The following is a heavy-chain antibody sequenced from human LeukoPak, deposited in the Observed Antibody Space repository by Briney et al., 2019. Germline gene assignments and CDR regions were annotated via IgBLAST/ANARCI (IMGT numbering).Heavy chain of an antibody. Sequence: PGGSLRLSCAASGFSFSSYWMTWVRQAPGEGLEWVAYIKQDGSEKYYVDSVKGRFTVSRDNAKNSLYLQMNSLRAEDTAVYYCARAGVPYDNWFDPWGQGTLVTVSS. CDR1: GFSFSSYW. CDR2: IKQDGSEK. J-gene: IGHJ5*02. V-gene: IGHV3-7*01. CDR3: ARAGVPYDNWFDP. D-gene: IGHD3-10*01.